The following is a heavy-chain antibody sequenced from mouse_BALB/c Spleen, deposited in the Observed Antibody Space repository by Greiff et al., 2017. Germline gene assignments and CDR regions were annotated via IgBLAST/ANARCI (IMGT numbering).Heavy chain of an antibody. Sequence: LEKPGASVKISCKASGYSFTGYYMHWVKQSHGKSLEWIGYISCYNGATSYNQKFKGKATFTVDTSSSTAYMQFNSLTSEDSAVYYCARGHPSWYFDVWGAGTTVTVSS. D-gene: IGHD3-3*01. J-gene: IGHJ1*01. CDR2: ISCYNGAT. V-gene: IGHV1S34*01. CDR1: GYSFTGYY. CDR3: ARGHPSWYFDV.